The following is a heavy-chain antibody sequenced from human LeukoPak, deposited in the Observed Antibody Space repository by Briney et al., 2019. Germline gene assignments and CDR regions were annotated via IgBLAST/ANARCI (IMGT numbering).Heavy chain of an antibody. V-gene: IGHV4-59*01. Sequence: SETLSLTCTVSGGSISSYYWSWIRQPPGKGLEWIGYIYYSGNTNYNPSLKSRVAISVDTSKNQFSLKLSSVTAADTAVYYCARGVGARDFWSGYYDYYYYGMDVWGQGTTVTVSS. D-gene: IGHD3-3*01. CDR2: IYYSGNT. J-gene: IGHJ6*02. CDR1: GGSISSYY. CDR3: ARGVGARDFWSGYYDYYYYGMDV.